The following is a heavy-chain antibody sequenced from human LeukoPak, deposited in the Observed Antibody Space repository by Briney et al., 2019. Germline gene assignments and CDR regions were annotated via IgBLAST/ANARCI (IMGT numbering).Heavy chain of an antibody. V-gene: IGHV1-18*01. CDR1: GYTFTSYG. D-gene: IGHD6-19*01. CDR3: AREAPLGSSGSELYGMDV. J-gene: IGHJ6*02. Sequence: ASVTVSCKASGYTFTSYGISWVRQAPGQGLEWMGWISAYNGNTNYAQKLQGRVTMTTDTSTSTAYMELRSLRSDDTAVYYCAREAPLGSSGSELYGMDVWGQGTTVTVSS. CDR2: ISAYNGNT.